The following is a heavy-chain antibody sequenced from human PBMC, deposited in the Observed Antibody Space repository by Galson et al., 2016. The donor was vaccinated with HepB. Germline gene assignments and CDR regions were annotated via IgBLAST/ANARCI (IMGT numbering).Heavy chain of an antibody. J-gene: IGHJ3*01. CDR3: ATTYCGGDCYHVYAFDF. CDR1: GGSISSGDYF. D-gene: IGHD2-21*02. CDR2: IYYSGST. V-gene: IGHV4-61*08. Sequence: SETLSLTCTVSGGSISSGDYFYSWIRQPPGKGLEWIGYIYYSGSTYYNSSLKSRITMSVDTSKNQFSLKLSSVTACDTALYYCATTYCGGDCYHVYAFDFWGQGTMVTVSS.